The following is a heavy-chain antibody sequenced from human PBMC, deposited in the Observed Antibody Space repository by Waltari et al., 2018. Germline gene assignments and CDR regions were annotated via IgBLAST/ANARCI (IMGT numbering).Heavy chain of an antibody. CDR1: GGSINIYY. Sequence: QVQLQESGPGLVKPSETLSLTCTVSGGSINIYYWSWIRQPPGKGLEWIGYVYYTGNTIDTPSLESRVTWSADTSKNQVSLRLRSVTAADTAVYYCARGMSSVWYGPFDYWGQGTLVTVSS. J-gene: IGHJ4*02. CDR2: VYYTGNT. D-gene: IGHD6-19*01. CDR3: ARGMSSVWYGPFDY. V-gene: IGHV4-59*08.